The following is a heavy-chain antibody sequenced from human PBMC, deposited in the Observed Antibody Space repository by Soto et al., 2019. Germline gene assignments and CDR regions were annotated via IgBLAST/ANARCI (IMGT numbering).Heavy chain of an antibody. CDR3: TVRGGSSDSHHWFDP. Sequence: DVLLVESGGGLVEPGGSLRLSCAASGFTFSKAFLSWVRQAPGKGLEWVGQIGGNTESGTTKYPAPVRGRFATSRDHSNTPMSLQTTRLKIPAPAVYYCTVRGGSSDSHHWFDPWGQGTPVIVSS. CDR1: GFTFSKAF. V-gene: IGHV3-15*04. CDR2: IGGNTESGTT. J-gene: IGHJ5*02. D-gene: IGHD5-12*01.